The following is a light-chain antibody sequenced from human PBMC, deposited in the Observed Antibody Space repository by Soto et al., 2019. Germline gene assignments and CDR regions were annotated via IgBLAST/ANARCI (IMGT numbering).Light chain of an antibody. V-gene: IGLV1-47*01. Sequence: QSLLTQPPSASGTPGQRVTISCSGSSSNIGSNYVYWYQQLPGTAPKLLIYRNNQRPSGVPDRFSGSKSGTSASLAISGLRSEDEADYYCAAWDDSLSVLFGGGTKVPVL. CDR3: AAWDDSLSVL. CDR2: RNN. J-gene: IGLJ2*01. CDR1: SSNIGSNY.